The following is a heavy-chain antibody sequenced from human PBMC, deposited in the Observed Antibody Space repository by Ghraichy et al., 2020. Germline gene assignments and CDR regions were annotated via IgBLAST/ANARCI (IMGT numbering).Heavy chain of an antibody. V-gene: IGHV4-59*08. CDR1: GGSISSYY. Sequence: SETLSLTCTVSGGSISSYYWSWIRQPPGKGLEWIGYIYYSGSTNYNPSLKSRVTISVDTSKNQFSLKLSSVTAADTAVYYCAGRSGYQLPHFDSWGQGTLATVSS. J-gene: IGHJ4*02. CDR2: IYYSGST. D-gene: IGHD2-2*01. CDR3: AGRSGYQLPHFDS.